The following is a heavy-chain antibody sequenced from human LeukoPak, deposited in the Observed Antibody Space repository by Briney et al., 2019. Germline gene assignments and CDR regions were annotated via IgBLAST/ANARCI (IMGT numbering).Heavy chain of an antibody. CDR2: FSGGDGSP. J-gene: IGHJ4*02. CDR1: GFTFSSYA. CDR3: AKNGWLRSSGLWGDY. D-gene: IGHD5-12*01. V-gene: IGHV3-23*01. Sequence: GGSLRLSCAASGFTFSSYAMTWFRQAPGKGLEWVSSFSGGDGSPYHADSVKGRFTISRDNSKSTLYLQMNSLRAEDTAIYYCAKNGWLRSSGLWGDYWGQRALVTVSS.